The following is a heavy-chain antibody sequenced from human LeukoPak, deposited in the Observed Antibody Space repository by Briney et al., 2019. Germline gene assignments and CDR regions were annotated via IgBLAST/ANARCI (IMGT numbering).Heavy chain of an antibody. D-gene: IGHD4-11*01. V-gene: IGHV4-61*02. CDR2: IYTSGST. J-gene: IGHJ5*02. CDR3: AREDYTGSFDP. Sequence: TLSLTCTVSGGSISSGSYYWSWIRQTAGKGLEWIGRIYTSGSTNYNPSLKSRVTISVDTSKNQFSLKLSSVTAADTAVYYCAREDYTGSFDPWGQGTLVTVSS. CDR1: GGSISSGSYY.